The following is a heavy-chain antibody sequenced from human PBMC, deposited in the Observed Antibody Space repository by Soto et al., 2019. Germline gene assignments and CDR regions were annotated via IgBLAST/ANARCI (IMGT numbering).Heavy chain of an antibody. CDR2: ISYDGSDK. CDR3: VRVIVVVPGTVWFDP. V-gene: IGHV3-30*03. CDR1: GFTFSSYH. D-gene: IGHD2-15*01. Sequence: QVQLVESGGGVVQPGKSLRLSCAASGFTFSSYHMHWVRQAPGKGLEWVALISYDGSDKYYADSVKGRFIISRDNSKDTLSLQMNSLRAEDTAVYYCVRVIVVVPGTVWFDPWGQGTLVTVSS. J-gene: IGHJ5*02.